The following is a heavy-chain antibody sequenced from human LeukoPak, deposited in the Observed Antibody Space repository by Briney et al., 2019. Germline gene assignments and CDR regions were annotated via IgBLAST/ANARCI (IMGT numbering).Heavy chain of an antibody. Sequence: SQTLSLTCAVSGGSISRSGYSWSWIRQPPGKGLDWIAYIYYTGSTYYNPSLKSRVTISLDTSKNQFSLKLTSVTAADTAVYYCARDSSYSTSWPFDYWGQGTLVTVSS. V-gene: IGHV4-30-4*07. CDR1: GGSISRSGYS. CDR2: IYYTGST. J-gene: IGHJ4*02. CDR3: ARDSSYSTSWPFDY. D-gene: IGHD6-13*01.